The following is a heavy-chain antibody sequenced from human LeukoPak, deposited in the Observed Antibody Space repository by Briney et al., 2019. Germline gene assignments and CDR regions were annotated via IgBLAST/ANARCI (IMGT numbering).Heavy chain of an antibody. CDR3: ARGQRYSSGWYPY. CDR1: GGSFSGYY. V-gene: IGHV4-34*01. D-gene: IGHD6-19*01. J-gene: IGHJ4*02. Sequence: SETLSLTCAVYGGSFSGYYWSWIRQPPGKGLEWIGEINHSGSTNYNPSLKSRVTISVDTSKNQFSLKLSSVTAADTAVYYCARGQRYSSGWYPYWGQGTLVTVSS. CDR2: INHSGST.